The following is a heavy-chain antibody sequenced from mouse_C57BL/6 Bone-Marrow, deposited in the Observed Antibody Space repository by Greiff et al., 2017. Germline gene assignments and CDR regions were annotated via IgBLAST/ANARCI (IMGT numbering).Heavy chain of an antibody. CDR1: GYTFTSYW. CDR2: IYPGSGST. D-gene: IGHD1-1*01. Sequence: QVQLQQPGAELVKPGASVKMSCKASGYTFTSYWITWVKQRPGQGLAWIGDIYPGSGSTNYNEQFKSKATLTVDTSSSTAYMQLSSLTSEDSAVYYCARCGVVVHFDYWGQGTTLTVSS. CDR3: ARCGVVVHFDY. V-gene: IGHV1-55*01. J-gene: IGHJ2*01.